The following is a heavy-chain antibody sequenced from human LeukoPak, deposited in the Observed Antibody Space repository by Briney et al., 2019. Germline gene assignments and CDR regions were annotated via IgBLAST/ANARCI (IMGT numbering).Heavy chain of an antibody. D-gene: IGHD2-15*01. CDR1: GFTFSSYA. CDR2: ISSNGGST. J-gene: IGHJ4*02. V-gene: IGHV3-64D*06. CDR3: VKDKNGRSQNFDY. Sequence: PGESLRLSCSASGFTFSSYAMHWVRQPPGKGLEYVSAISSNGGSTYYADSVTGRFTISRDNSKNTLYLQMSSLRAEDTAVYYCVKDKNGRSQNFDYWGQGTLVTVSS.